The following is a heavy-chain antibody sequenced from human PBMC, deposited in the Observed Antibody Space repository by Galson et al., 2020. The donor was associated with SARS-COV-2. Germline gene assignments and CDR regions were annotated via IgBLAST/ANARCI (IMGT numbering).Heavy chain of an antibody. CDR2: ISWNSGSI. D-gene: IGHD5-18*01. Sequence: GGSLRLSCAASGFTSDDYAMHWVRQAPGKGLEWVSGISWNSGSIGYADSVKGRFTISRDNAKNSLYLQMNSLRAEDTALYYCAKERGYSYGLDVWGQGTTVTVSS. CDR1: GFTSDDYA. J-gene: IGHJ6*02. V-gene: IGHV3-9*02. CDR3: AKERGYSYGLDV.